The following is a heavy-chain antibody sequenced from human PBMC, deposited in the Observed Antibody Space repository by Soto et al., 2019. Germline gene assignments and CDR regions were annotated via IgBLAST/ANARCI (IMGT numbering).Heavy chain of an antibody. CDR2: ISGSGGST. CDR3: AKGVVVVVAATDAFDI. Sequence: GVLRLSCAASGFTFSSYAMSWVRQAPGKGLEWVSAISGSGGSTYYADSVKGRFTISRDNSKNTLYLQMNSLRAEDTAVYYCAKGVVVVVAATDAFDIWGQGTMVTVSS. J-gene: IGHJ3*02. CDR1: GFTFSSYA. V-gene: IGHV3-23*01. D-gene: IGHD2-15*01.